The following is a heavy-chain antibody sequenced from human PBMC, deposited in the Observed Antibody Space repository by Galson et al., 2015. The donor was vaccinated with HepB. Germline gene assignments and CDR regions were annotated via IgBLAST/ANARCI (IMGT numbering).Heavy chain of an antibody. CDR3: ARDLGYGGNSRHFDY. Sequence: SVKVSCKASGGTFSSYAISWVRQAPGQGLEWMGGIIPIFGTANYAQKFQGRVTITADESTSTAYMELSSLSSEDTAVYYCARDLGYGGNSRHFDYWGQGTLVTVSS. J-gene: IGHJ4*02. V-gene: IGHV1-69*13. CDR2: IIPIFGTA. CDR1: GGTFSSYA. D-gene: IGHD4-23*01.